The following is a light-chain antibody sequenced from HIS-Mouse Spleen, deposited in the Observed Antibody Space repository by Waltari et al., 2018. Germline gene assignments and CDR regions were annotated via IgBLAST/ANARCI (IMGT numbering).Light chain of an antibody. J-gene: IGKJ3*01. Sequence: DIQMTQSPSSVSASVGDRVTITCRASQGISSWLVWYQQKPGKAPKLLIYAASSLQSGVPSRFSGSGSGTDFTLTISSLQPEDFATYYCQQANSFLTFGPGTKVDIK. V-gene: IGKV1-12*01. CDR3: QQANSFLT. CDR1: QGISSW. CDR2: AAS.